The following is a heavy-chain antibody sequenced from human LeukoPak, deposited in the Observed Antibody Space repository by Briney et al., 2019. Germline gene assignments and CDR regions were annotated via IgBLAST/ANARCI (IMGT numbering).Heavy chain of an antibody. Sequence: GGSLRLSCAASGFTFSSYAMSWVRQAPGKGLEWVSAISGSGGSTYYADSVKGRFTISRDNSKNTLYLQMNSLRAEDTAVYYCAKDLSTIVVVIYYFDYWGQGTLVTVSS. D-gene: IGHD3-22*01. CDR3: AKDLSTIVVVIYYFDY. V-gene: IGHV3-23*01. CDR2: ISGSGGST. CDR1: GFTFSSYA. J-gene: IGHJ4*02.